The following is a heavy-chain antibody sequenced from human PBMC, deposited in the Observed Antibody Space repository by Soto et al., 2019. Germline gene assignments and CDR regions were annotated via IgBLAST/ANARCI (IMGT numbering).Heavy chain of an antibody. D-gene: IGHD6-19*01. V-gene: IGHV4-39*01. CDR3: ARHGYTSGRTYFDY. CDR1: GGSIGSSSYY. J-gene: IGHJ4*02. CDR2: IYDRGST. Sequence: QLQLQESGPGLVKPSETLSLTCTVSGGSIGSSSYYWGWIRQPPGKGLEWIGSIYDRGSTYSNPSLKTRLTTSLATSKNQFSLKLPSVTAADTAVYYFARHGYTSGRTYFDYWGQGTLVTVSS.